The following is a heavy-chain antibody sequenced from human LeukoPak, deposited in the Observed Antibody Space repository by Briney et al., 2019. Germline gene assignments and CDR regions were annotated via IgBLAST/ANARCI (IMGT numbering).Heavy chain of an antibody. CDR2: ISSSSSYI. Sequence: GGSLRLSCAASGFTFSSYSMNWVRQAPGKGLEWVSSISSSSSYIYYADSVKGRFTISRDNAKNSLYLQMNSLRAEDTAVYYCARVFSYYYDSSGYIPFDYWGQGTLVTVSS. CDR1: GFTFSSYS. D-gene: IGHD3-22*01. J-gene: IGHJ4*02. V-gene: IGHV3-21*01. CDR3: ARVFSYYYDSSGYIPFDY.